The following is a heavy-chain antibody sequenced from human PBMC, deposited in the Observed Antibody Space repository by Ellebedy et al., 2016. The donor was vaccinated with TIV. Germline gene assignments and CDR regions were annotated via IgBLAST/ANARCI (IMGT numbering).Heavy chain of an antibody. CDR3: AKDQKWDYPHFFDN. V-gene: IGHV3-23*01. CDR2: ITSRGNPT. Sequence: GGSLRLSCAASGFTFNTFAMSWVRQAPGREPEWLSTITSRGNPTFYADSVKGRFTISRDNSKNTVNLQMNSLRVEDTAVYYCAKDQKWDYPHFFDNWGPGILVTVSS. CDR1: GFTFNTFA. J-gene: IGHJ4*02. D-gene: IGHD1-26*01.